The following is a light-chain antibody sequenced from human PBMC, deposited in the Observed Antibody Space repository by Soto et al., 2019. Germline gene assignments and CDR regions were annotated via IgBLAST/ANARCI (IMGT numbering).Light chain of an antibody. CDR1: SSDVGGYDY. V-gene: IGLV2-11*01. CDR3: CSYVGRYISVV. Sequence: QSALTQPRSVSGSPGQSVTISCTGTSSDVGGYDYVSWYQQHPGKAPKLMIYDVSKRPSGVPDRFSGSKSGNTASLTISGLQAEDEADYYCCSYVGRYISVVFGGGTQLTVL. J-gene: IGLJ7*01. CDR2: DVS.